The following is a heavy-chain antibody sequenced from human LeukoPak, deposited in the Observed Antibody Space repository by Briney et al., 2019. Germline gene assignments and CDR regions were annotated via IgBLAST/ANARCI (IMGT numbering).Heavy chain of an antibody. Sequence: SETLSLTCTVSGGSISSYYWSWIRQPAGKGLEWIGRFYSGGSADYNPSLKSRVTMSVDTSKNQFSLKLSSVTAADTAVYYCARLYGSVYYYYMDVWGKGTTVTVSS. CDR1: GGSISSYY. CDR2: FYSGGSA. CDR3: ARLYGSVYYYYMDV. J-gene: IGHJ6*03. V-gene: IGHV4-4*07. D-gene: IGHD3-10*01.